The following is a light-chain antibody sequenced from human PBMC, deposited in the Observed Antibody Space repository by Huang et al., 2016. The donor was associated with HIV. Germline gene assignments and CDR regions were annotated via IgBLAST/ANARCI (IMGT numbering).Light chain of an antibody. CDR2: GAS. V-gene: IGKV3-11*01. CDR3: QQRSDWPRT. Sequence: EIVLTQSPATLSLSPGERATLSCRASQSVSSDLDWYQQKAGQAPRRLIYGASKRATGIPARFSGSGSGTDFTLTISSLEPEDFAVYYCQQRSDWPRTFGQGTKLEIK. CDR1: QSVSSD. J-gene: IGKJ2*01.